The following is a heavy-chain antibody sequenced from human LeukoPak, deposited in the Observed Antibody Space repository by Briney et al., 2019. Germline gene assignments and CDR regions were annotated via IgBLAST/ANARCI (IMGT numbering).Heavy chain of an antibody. D-gene: IGHD4-17*01. Sequence: SETLSFTCAVYGGSFSGYYWSWIRQPPGKGLEWIGEINHSGSTNYNPSLKSRVTISVDTSKNQFSLKLSSVTAADTAVYYCARVPRDYGDYGNAFDIWGQGTMVTVSS. CDR2: INHSGST. CDR3: ARVPRDYGDYGNAFDI. V-gene: IGHV4-34*01. CDR1: GGSFSGYY. J-gene: IGHJ3*02.